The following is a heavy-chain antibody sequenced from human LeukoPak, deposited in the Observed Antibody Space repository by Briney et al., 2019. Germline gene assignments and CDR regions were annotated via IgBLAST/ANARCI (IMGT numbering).Heavy chain of an antibody. CDR3: ARGTMVRGVIIAGLDY. V-gene: IGHV1-18*01. Sequence: ASVKVSCKASGYTFTSYGISWVRQAPGQGLEWMGWISAYNGNTNYAQKLQGRVTMTTDTSTSTDYMELRRLRSDDTAGYYCARGTMVRGVIIAGLDYWGQGTLVTVSS. D-gene: IGHD3-10*01. CDR1: GYTFTSYG. CDR2: ISAYNGNT. J-gene: IGHJ4*02.